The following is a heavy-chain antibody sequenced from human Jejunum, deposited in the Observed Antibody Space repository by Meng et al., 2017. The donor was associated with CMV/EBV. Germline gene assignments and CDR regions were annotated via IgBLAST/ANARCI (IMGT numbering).Heavy chain of an antibody. J-gene: IGHJ4*02. CDR1: GFTFSSYG. D-gene: IGHD2-2*01. CDR3: ASCSTNCLRPFDY. Sequence: SGFTFSSYGMHWVRQAPGKGLEWVAFIRYDGSNKYYADSVKGRFTISRDNSKNTLYLQMNSLRAEDTAVYYCASCSTNCLRPFDYWGQGTLVTVSS. V-gene: IGHV3-30*02. CDR2: IRYDGSNK.